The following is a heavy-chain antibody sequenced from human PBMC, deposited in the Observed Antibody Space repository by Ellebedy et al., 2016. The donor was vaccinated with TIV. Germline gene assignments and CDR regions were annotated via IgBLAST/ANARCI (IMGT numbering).Heavy chain of an antibody. Sequence: GESLKISCAASGFTVSSNFMTWVRQAPGKGLEWVSVIYGGGTIRYADSVKGRFTISRDNSKNTVDLQMNSLRAEDTAVYYGASGHRGISFGIWGQGTIVTVSS. J-gene: IGHJ3*02. V-gene: IGHV3-53*01. CDR3: ASGHRGISFGI. CDR1: GFTVSSNF. D-gene: IGHD3-10*01. CDR2: IYGGGTI.